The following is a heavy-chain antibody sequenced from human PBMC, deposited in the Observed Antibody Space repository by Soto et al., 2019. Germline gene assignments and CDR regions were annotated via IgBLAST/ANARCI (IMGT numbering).Heavy chain of an antibody. D-gene: IGHD2-15*01. CDR2: MNPNSGNT. CDR1: GYTFTSYD. Sequence: QVQLVQSGAEVKKPGASVKVSCTASGYTFTSYDINWVRQATGQGLERMGWMNPNSGNTGYAQKFQGRVTMTRNTSISTAYMELSSLRSEDTAVYYCARGLVVAATIGEYWYFDLLGRGTLVTVSS. V-gene: IGHV1-8*01. J-gene: IGHJ2*01. CDR3: ARGLVVAATIGEYWYFDL.